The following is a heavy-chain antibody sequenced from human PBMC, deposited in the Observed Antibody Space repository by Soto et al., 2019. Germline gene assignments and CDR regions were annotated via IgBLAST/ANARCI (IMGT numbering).Heavy chain of an antibody. V-gene: IGHV4-38-2*01. J-gene: IGHJ6*02. Sequence: PSETLSLTCAVSGYSISSGYYWGWIRQPPGKGLEWIGSIYHSGSTYYNPSLKSRVTISVDTSKNQFSLKLSSVTAADTAVYYCASGRTYSNYVWYYYYYGMDGWGQGNTVTVSS. CDR3: ASGRTYSNYVWYYYYYGMDG. D-gene: IGHD4-4*01. CDR1: GYSISSGYY. CDR2: IYHSGST.